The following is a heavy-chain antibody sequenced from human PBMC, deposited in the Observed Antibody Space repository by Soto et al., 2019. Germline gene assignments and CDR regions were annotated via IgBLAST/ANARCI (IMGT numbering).Heavy chain of an antibody. CDR2: IKQDGSEK. CDR3: ARGHTTSTNWFDP. J-gene: IGHJ5*02. D-gene: IGHD2-8*01. V-gene: IGHV3-7*03. Sequence: EVQLVESGGCLVQPEGSLRLSCAASGFTFSSYWMSWVRQAPGKGLEWVANIKQDGSEKFYVDSVKGRFTISKDNAKNSVYLQMNSLRAEDTAVYYCARGHTTSTNWFDPWGQGTLVTVSS. CDR1: GFTFSSYW.